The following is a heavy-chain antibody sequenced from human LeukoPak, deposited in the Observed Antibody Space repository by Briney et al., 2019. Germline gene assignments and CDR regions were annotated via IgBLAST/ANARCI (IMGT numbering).Heavy chain of an antibody. J-gene: IGHJ4*02. CDR3: VRGWAPRGEKSSFAS. Sequence: SETLSLTCTVSGAPINSDYWTWVRQVAGKGLEWIGRIFASGCTNYNPYLRSRITMSVDTSKNQFSLDLSSVTAADTGVYYCVRGWAPRGEKSSFASWGQGTLVTVSS. D-gene: IGHD3-10*01. V-gene: IGHV4-4*07. CDR2: IFASGCT. CDR1: GAPINSDY.